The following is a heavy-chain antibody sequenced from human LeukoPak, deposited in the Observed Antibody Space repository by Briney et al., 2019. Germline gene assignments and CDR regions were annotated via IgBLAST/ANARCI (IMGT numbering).Heavy chain of an antibody. CDR2: ISPSGGIT. Sequence: PGGSLRLSCAASRFTFSSYGMSWVRQAPGKGLEWVSGISPSGGITYYTDSVKGRFTISRDNSKNTQSLQMNSLRAEDTAVYYCAKDDDWGRYKHWGQGTLVTVSS. CDR3: AKDDDWGRYKH. J-gene: IGHJ1*01. CDR1: RFTFSSYG. D-gene: IGHD3-16*01. V-gene: IGHV3-23*01.